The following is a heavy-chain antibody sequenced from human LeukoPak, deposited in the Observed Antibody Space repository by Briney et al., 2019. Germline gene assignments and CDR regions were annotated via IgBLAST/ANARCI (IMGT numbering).Heavy chain of an antibody. J-gene: IGHJ5*02. CDR1: GGSISSSSDY. Sequence: SETLSLTCTVSGGSISSSSDYWGWIRQAPGKGLEWIGSIYYHENTYYNSSLKSRVTISVDTSKNQFSLKLSSVTAADTAVYYCARGGLWYSGSYFRFDPWGQGTLVTVSS. V-gene: IGHV4-39*07. D-gene: IGHD1-26*01. CDR3: ARGGLWYSGSYFRFDP. CDR2: IYYHENT.